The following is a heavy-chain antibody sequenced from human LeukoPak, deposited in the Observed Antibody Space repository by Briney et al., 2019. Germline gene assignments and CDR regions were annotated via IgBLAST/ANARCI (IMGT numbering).Heavy chain of an antibody. J-gene: IGHJ4*02. CDR1: GYTFIVYY. CDR2: IYPNSGDT. D-gene: IGHD6-19*01. V-gene: IGHV1-2*02. Sequence: ASVTDSFMASGYTFIVYYMHWVRQAPGQGGEWMGWIYPNSGDTNYPQNFQGRVTMTRETSISTVYMELTRLTSDDTGVYYCARGSVTGGWYLNLGYWGQGTLVTVSS. CDR3: ARGSVTGGWYLNLGY.